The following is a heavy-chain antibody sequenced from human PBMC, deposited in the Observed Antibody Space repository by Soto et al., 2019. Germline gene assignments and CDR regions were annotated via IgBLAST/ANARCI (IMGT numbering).Heavy chain of an antibody. Sequence: QVQLVQSGAEVKKPGASVKVSCKASGYTFTSYYMHWVRQAPGQGLEWMGIINPSGGSTSYAQKFQGRVTMHRDTSTSAVYMELSSLRSEDTAVYYCAREVERGRSYGYLEYWGQGTLVTVSS. D-gene: IGHD5-18*01. CDR3: AREVERGRSYGYLEY. J-gene: IGHJ4*02. CDR1: GYTFTSYY. V-gene: IGHV1-46*01. CDR2: INPSGGST.